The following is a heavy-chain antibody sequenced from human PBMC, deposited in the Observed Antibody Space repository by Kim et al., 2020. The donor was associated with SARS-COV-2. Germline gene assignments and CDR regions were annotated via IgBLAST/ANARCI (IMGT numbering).Heavy chain of an antibody. D-gene: IGHD2-21*01. Sequence: ADRVQGRFTISRDNAKNTLYLQMNSLRAEDTAVYYCARVAIGYYYGMDVWGQGTTVTVSS. V-gene: IGHV3-74*01. J-gene: IGHJ6*02. CDR3: ARVAIGYYYGMDV.